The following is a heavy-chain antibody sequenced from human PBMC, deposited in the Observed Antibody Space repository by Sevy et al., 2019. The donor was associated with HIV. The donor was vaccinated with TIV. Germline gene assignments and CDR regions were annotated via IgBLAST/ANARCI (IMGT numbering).Heavy chain of an antibody. CDR3: ARDSGLWELPSLNDY. CDR1: GFTFSSYS. Sequence: GGSLRLSCAASGFTFSSYSMNWVRQAPGKGLEWVSSISSSSSYIYYANSVKGRVTISRDNAKNSLYLQMNSMRAEDTAVYYCARDSGLWELPSLNDYWGQGTLVTVSS. J-gene: IGHJ4*02. CDR2: ISSSSSYI. V-gene: IGHV3-21*01. D-gene: IGHD1-26*01.